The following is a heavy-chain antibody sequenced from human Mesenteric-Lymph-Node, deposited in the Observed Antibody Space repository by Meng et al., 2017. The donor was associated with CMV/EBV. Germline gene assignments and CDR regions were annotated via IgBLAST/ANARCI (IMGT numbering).Heavy chain of an antibody. CDR1: GLTFSYFA. V-gene: IGHV3-23*01. D-gene: IGHD6-13*01. CDR3: AKRRLGGSLASAAAS. J-gene: IGHJ5*02. Sequence: SGLTFSYFALSWVRQAPGKGLEWIAIISDSGSSTHYADSVKGRFTISRDNSKNTLYLQMDSLRVDDTAIYYCAKRRLGGSLASAAASWGQGTLVTVSS. CDR2: ISDSGSST.